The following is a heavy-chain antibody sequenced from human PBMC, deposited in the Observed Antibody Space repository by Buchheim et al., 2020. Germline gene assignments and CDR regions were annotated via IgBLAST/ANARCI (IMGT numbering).Heavy chain of an antibody. D-gene: IGHD2-15*01. CDR1: GFTFSSYA. Sequence: EVQLVESGGGLVQPGGSLRLSCAASGFTFSSYAMSWVRQAPGKGLEWVSAISGSGGSTYYADSVKGRFSLSRDNSKNTLYLQMNSLRAEDTAVYYCAKAVVYCSGGSCYGGSDYYYYYGMDVWGQGTT. V-gene: IGHV3-23*04. CDR3: AKAVVYCSGGSCYGGSDYYYYYGMDV. J-gene: IGHJ6*02. CDR2: ISGSGGST.